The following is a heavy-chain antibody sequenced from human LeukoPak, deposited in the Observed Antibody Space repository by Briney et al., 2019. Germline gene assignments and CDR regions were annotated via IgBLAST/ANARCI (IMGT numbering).Heavy chain of an antibody. CDR2: IYYSGST. CDR1: GGSISSYY. V-gene: IGHV4-59*01. Sequence: SETLSLTCTVSGGSISSYYSSWIRQPPGKGLEWIGYIYYSGSTNYNPSLKSRVTISVDTSKNQFSLKLSSVTAADTAVYYCARGWIQLWAPYYYYMDVWGKGTTVTVSS. J-gene: IGHJ6*03. CDR3: ARGWIQLWAPYYYYMDV. D-gene: IGHD5-18*01.